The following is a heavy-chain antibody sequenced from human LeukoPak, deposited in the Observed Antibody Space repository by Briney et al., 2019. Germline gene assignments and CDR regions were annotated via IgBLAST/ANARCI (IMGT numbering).Heavy chain of an antibody. Sequence: PGGSLRLSCAASGFTFSSYGMHWVRQAPGKGLERVAFIRYDGSNKYYADSVKGRFTISRDNSKNTLYLQMNSLRAEDTAVYYCAKDDIDAFDIWGQGTMVTVSS. J-gene: IGHJ3*02. V-gene: IGHV3-30*02. CDR2: IRYDGSNK. CDR1: GFTFSSYG. CDR3: AKDDIDAFDI.